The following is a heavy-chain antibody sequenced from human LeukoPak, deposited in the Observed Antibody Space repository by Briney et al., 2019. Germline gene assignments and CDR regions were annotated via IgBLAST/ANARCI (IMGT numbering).Heavy chain of an antibody. Sequence: SETLSLTCNVSGDSVSTGLHYYSWIRQHPGEGLEWIGCTHYSGSTHYKSSLRSRLIISLDTSKNQVSLKLTSVTAADTAVYYCARRHSYYYDSSGSPPRLYYYYYYMDVWGKGTTVTVSS. CDR3: ARRHSYYYDSSGSPPRLYYYYYYMDV. D-gene: IGHD3-22*01. CDR1: GDSVSTGLHY. CDR2: THYSGST. J-gene: IGHJ6*03. V-gene: IGHV4-31*03.